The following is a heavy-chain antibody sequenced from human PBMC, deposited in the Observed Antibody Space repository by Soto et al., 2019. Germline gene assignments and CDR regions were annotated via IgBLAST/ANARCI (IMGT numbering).Heavy chain of an antibody. CDR1: DRSFSGYY. J-gene: IGHJ4*02. CDR2: VNHSGST. CDR3: ARGRRSGYDILTGYLTREYYFDY. D-gene: IGHD3-9*01. Sequence: QVQLQQWGAGLLKPSETLFLTCAVYDRSFSGYYWSWIRQPPGKGLEWIGEVNHSGSTNYNPSLKSRVTMSVDTSKNQFSLKLSSVTAADTAVYYCARGRRSGYDILTGYLTREYYFDYWGQGTLVTVSS. V-gene: IGHV4-34*01.